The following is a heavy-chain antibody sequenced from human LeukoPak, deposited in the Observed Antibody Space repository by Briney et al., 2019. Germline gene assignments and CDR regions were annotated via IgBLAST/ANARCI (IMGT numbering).Heavy chain of an antibody. J-gene: IGHJ4*02. CDR3: ARGRGDSRGTSFDS. D-gene: IGHD3-22*01. V-gene: IGHV4-59*01. Sequence: SETLSLTCTVSGGSISIYYWSWIRQPPGKGLEWIGCIYYTGSTTYNPSLKSRLTISIDTSKNQFSLNLISLTAADTAVYYCARGRGDSRGTSFDSWGQGTLVTVSS. CDR1: GGSISIYY. CDR2: IYYTGST.